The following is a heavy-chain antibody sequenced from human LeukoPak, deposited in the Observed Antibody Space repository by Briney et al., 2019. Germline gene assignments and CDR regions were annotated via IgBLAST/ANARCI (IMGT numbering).Heavy chain of an antibody. CDR1: GFTLSSYS. J-gene: IGHJ3*02. V-gene: IGHV3-21*01. Sequence: GGSLRPSCAASGFTLSSYSMNWVRQAPGKGLEWVSSISSSSSYIYYADSVKGRFTISRDNAKNSLYLQMNSLRAEDTAVYYCARDGGEGGAFDIWGQGTMVTVSS. CDR2: ISSSSSYI. CDR3: ARDGGEGGAFDI. D-gene: IGHD2-21*01.